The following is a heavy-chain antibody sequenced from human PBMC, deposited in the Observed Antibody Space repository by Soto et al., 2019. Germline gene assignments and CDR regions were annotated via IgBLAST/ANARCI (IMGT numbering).Heavy chain of an antibody. CDR2: INAGNGNT. Sequence: GASVKVSCKASGYTFTSYAMHWVRQAPGQRLEWMGWINAGNGNTKYSQKFQGRVTITRDTSASTAYMELSSLRSEDTAVYYCARGPAAGTRYYYYMDVWGKGTKVTVS. CDR1: GYTFTSYA. V-gene: IGHV1-3*01. CDR3: ARGPAAGTRYYYYMDV. D-gene: IGHD6-13*01. J-gene: IGHJ6*03.